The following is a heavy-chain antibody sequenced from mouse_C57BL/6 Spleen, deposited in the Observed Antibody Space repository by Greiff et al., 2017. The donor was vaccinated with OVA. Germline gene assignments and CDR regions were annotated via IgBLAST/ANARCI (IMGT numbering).Heavy chain of an antibody. V-gene: IGHV5-4*01. Sequence: EVKLVESGGGLVKPGGSLKLSCAASGFTFSSYAMSWVRQTPEKRLEWVATISDGGSYTYYPDNVKGRFTISRDNAKNNLYLQMSHLKSEDTAMYYCARDPGPTVVAYYFDYWGQGTTLTVSS. J-gene: IGHJ2*01. D-gene: IGHD1-1*01. CDR3: ARDPGPTVVAYYFDY. CDR2: ISDGGSYT. CDR1: GFTFSSYA.